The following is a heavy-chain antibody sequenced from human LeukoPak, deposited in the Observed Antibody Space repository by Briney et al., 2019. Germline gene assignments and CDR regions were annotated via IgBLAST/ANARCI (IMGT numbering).Heavy chain of an antibody. CDR2: IRYDGTNK. D-gene: IGHD2-8*02. CDR1: GFTFSTYG. CDR3: AKDRTDRGY. Sequence: PGGSLRLSCAASGFTFSTYGMHWVRQPPGKGLEWVAFIRYDGTNKYYADSVKGRFTISRDNSKKTLYVQMNSLKAEDTAVYYCAKDRTDRGYWGQGTLVTVSS. V-gene: IGHV3-30*02. J-gene: IGHJ4*02.